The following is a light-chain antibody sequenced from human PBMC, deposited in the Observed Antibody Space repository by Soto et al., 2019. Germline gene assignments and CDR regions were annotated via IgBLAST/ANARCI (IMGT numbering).Light chain of an antibody. CDR1: NIGSKS. CDR3: QVWDSSVHHAV. Sequence: SYELTQSPSVSVAPGKTARITCGGSNIGSKSVHWYQQRPGQAPIVVIYYDSDRPSGIPERFSGSNSGNTATLTISRVEAGDEADYYCQVWDSSVHHAVFGGGTQLTVL. CDR2: YDS. V-gene: IGLV3-21*04. J-gene: IGLJ7*01.